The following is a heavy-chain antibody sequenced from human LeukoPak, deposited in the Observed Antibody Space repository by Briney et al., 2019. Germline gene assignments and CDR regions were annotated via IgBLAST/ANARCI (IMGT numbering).Heavy chain of an antibody. Sequence: GESLKISCKGSGYSFTGYWIGWVRQMPGKGLEWMGIIYPGDSDTRYSPSFQGQVTISADKYISTAYLQRSSLKASDTAMYYCARHEDLGGNYIDYWGQGTLVTVSS. CDR1: GYSFTGYW. D-gene: IGHD2-15*01. CDR2: IYPGDSDT. J-gene: IGHJ4*02. CDR3: ARHEDLGGNYIDY. V-gene: IGHV5-51*01.